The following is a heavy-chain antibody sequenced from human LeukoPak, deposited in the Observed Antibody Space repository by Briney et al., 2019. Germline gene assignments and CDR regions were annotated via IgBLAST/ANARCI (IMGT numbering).Heavy chain of an antibody. V-gene: IGHV4-59*01. Sequence: PSETLSLTCTVSGGSISSYYWSWIRQPPGKGLEWIGYIHYSGSTNYNPSLKSRVTISIDASRNQFSLKLTSVTAADTAVYYCARSGSITVSGSLPYWGQGTLVTVSS. D-gene: IGHD6-19*01. CDR3: ARSGSITVSGSLPY. CDR1: GGSISSYY. J-gene: IGHJ4*02. CDR2: IHYSGST.